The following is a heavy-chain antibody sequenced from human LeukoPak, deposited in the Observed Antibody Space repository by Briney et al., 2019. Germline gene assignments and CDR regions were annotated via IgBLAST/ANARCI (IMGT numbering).Heavy chain of an antibody. CDR1: GFTFSSYS. CDR2: ISSSSSYI. J-gene: IGHJ4*02. D-gene: IGHD3-9*01. Sequence: PGGSLRLSCAASGFTFSSYSMNWVRQAPGKGLEWVSSISSSSSYIYYADSVKGRFTISRDNAKNSLYLQMNSLRAEDTAVYYCARTLRYFDKSFDYWGQGTLVTVSS. CDR3: ARTLRYFDKSFDY. V-gene: IGHV3-21*01.